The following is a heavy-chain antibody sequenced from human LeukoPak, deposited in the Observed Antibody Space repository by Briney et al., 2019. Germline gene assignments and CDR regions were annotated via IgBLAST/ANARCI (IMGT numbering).Heavy chain of an antibody. D-gene: IGHD3-10*01. CDR2: INHSGST. J-gene: IGHJ4*02. V-gene: IGHV4-34*01. CDR3: ARRASGSYSNFDY. Sequence: SETLSLTCAVYGGSFSGYYWSWIRQPPGKGLEWIGEINHSGSTNYNPSLKSRVTISVDTSKNQFSLKLSSVTAADTAVYYCARRASGSYSNFDYWGQGTLVTVSS. CDR1: GGSFSGYY.